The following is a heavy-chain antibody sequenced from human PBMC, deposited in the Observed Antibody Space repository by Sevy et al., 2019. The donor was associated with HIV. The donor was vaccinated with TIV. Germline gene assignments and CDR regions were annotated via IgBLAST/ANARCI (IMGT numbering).Heavy chain of an antibody. V-gene: IGHV3-15*01. D-gene: IGHD2-2*01. J-gene: IGHJ4*02. Sequence: GGSLRLSCEASGFTFTNAWMIWIRQGPGKRLEWYGRIKSRADGGKTDYAASVKVRFTTSRDDSKDTKYLQMNDLKMQDTAVYYCSYPRQGLPTNGGDYPDYWGQGTLVTVSS. CDR1: GFTFTNAW. CDR2: IKSRADGGKT. CDR3: SYPRQGLPTNGGDYPDY.